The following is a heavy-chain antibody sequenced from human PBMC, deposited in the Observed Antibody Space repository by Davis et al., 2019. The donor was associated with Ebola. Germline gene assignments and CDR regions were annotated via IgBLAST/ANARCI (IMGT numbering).Heavy chain of an antibody. J-gene: IGHJ6*03. Sequence: PGGSLRLSCAASGFTFSDYNMSWIRQAPGKGLEWVSYISSSGSTIYYADSVKGRFTISRDNAKNSLYLQMNSLRAEDTAVYYCARVDYYGDYILYYYYYYYMDVWGKGTTVTVSS. D-gene: IGHD4-17*01. CDR3: ARVDYYGDYILYYYYYYYMDV. CDR1: GFTFSDYN. V-gene: IGHV3-11*04. CDR2: ISSSGSTI.